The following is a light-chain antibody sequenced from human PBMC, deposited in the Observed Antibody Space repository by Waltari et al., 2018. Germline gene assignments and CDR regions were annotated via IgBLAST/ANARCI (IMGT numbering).Light chain of an antibody. Sequence: ERATLSCRASQSVSSSYLAWYQQKPGQAPRLLIYGASSRATGIPDRFSGSGSGTAFTLTISRLEPEDFAVYYCQQYGSSPYTFGQGTKLEIK. CDR1: QSVSSSY. J-gene: IGKJ2*01. CDR2: GAS. V-gene: IGKV3-20*01. CDR3: QQYGSSPYT.